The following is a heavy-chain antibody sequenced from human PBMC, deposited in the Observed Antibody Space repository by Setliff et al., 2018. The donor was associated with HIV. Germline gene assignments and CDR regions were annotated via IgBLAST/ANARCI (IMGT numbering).Heavy chain of an antibody. CDR2: IYYSWST. CDR1: GGSISSSSYY. CDR3: GRCMSVAVPEY. D-gene: IGHD2-21*01. J-gene: IGHJ4*02. Sequence: SETLSLTCTVSGGSISSSSYYWGWIRQPPGKGLEWIGSIYYSWSTYYNPSLKSRVTISVDTSKNQFSLKLSSVTAADTAVYYCGRCMSVAVPEYWGQGTLVTVSS. V-gene: IGHV4-39*07.